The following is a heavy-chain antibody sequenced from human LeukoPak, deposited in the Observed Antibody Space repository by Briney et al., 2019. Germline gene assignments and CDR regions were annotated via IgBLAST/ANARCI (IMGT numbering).Heavy chain of an antibody. CDR3: AKGLYDYYYYYYMDV. D-gene: IGHD2-8*01. J-gene: IGHJ6*03. V-gene: IGHV3-33*06. CDR2: IWYDGSNK. CDR1: GFTFSSYG. Sequence: GGSLRPSCAASGFTFSSYGMHWVRQAPGKGLEWVAVIWYDGSNKYYADSVKGRFTISRDNSKNTLYLQMNSLRAEDTAVYYCAKGLYDYYYYYYMDVWGKGTTVTVSS.